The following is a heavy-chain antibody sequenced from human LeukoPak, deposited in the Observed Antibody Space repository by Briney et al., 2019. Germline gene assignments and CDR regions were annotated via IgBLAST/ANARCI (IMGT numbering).Heavy chain of an antibody. V-gene: IGHV4-4*02. CDR3: ARDRARYSSSRGDY. Sequence: PSETLSLTCAVSGGSISSYNWWSWVRQPPGKGLEWIGEIYHSGSTNYNPSLKSRVTISVDNSKNQFSLNLYSVTAADTAVYYCARDRARYSSSRGDYWGQGTLVTVSS. CDR1: GGSISSYNW. CDR2: IYHSGST. J-gene: IGHJ4*02. D-gene: IGHD6-13*01.